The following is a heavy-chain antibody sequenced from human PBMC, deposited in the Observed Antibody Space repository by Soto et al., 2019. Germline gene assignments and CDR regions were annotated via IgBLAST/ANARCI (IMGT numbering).Heavy chain of an antibody. D-gene: IGHD6-19*01. CDR1: GFTFSSYG. CDR3: VKDGSSGWPYFDDMDV. Sequence: GSLRLSCAASGFTFSSYGMHWVRQAPGKGLEWVAVILYDGSKKYYADSVKGRFTISRDNSKNTLYLQMSSLRAEDTALYYCVKDGSSGWPYFDDMDVWGQGTTVTVSS. CDR2: ILYDGSKK. J-gene: IGHJ6*02. V-gene: IGHV3-30*18.